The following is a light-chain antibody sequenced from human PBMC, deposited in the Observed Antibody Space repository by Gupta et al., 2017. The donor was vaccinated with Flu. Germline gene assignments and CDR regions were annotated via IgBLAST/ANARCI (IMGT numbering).Light chain of an antibody. CDR1: RSISLHY. J-gene: IGKJ3*01. Sequence: SRSSSPGQRAPLSCGASRSISLHYLAWYQRNPGQGPRPLNYGVSTRDTGIPNRFSGSRSGTDFTLTIRRLEPEDCAVYYCQQYGSSPLFSYDPGTKVDIK. V-gene: IGKV3-20*01. CDR2: GVS. CDR3: QQYGSSPLFS.